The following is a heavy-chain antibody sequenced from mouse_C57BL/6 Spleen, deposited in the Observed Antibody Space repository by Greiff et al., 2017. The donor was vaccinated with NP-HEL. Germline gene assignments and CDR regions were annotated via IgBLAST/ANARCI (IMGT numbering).Heavy chain of an antibody. CDR2: IYPGDGDT. CDR3: ASRHYYGSSFCAMDY. J-gene: IGHJ4*01. D-gene: IGHD1-1*01. Sequence: QVQLQQPGAELVKPGASVKLSCKASGYTFTSYWMHWVKQRPGKGLEWIGRIYPGDGDTNYNGKFKGKATLTADKSSSTAYMQLSSLTSEDSAVYFCASRHYYGSSFCAMDYWGQGTSVTVSS. V-gene: IGHV1-82*01. CDR1: GYTFTSYW.